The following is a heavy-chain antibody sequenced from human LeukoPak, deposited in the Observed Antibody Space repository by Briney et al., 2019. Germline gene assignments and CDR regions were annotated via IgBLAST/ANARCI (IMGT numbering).Heavy chain of an antibody. CDR1: GGSISSNSYY. J-gene: IGHJ3*02. D-gene: IGHD2-15*01. Sequence: SETLSLTCTVSGGSISSNSYYWGWIRQPPGKGLEWIGSIYYSGSTYYNPSLKSRVTISVDTSKNQFSLKLSSVTAADTAVYYCAREGDGYCSGGSCYFGGAFDIWGQGTMVTVSS. CDR3: AREGDGYCSGGSCYFGGAFDI. CDR2: IYYSGST. V-gene: IGHV4-39*07.